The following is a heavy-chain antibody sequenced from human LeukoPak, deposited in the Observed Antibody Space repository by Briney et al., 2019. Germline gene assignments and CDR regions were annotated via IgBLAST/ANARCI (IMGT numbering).Heavy chain of an antibody. V-gene: IGHV3-48*01. J-gene: IGHJ5*02. CDR1: GFTFSSYS. Sequence: PGGSLRLSCAASGFTFSSYSMNWVRQAPGKGLEWVSYISSSSSTIYYADSVKGRFTISRDNAKNSLYLQMNSLRAEDTAVYYCARSVPGSFNWFDPWGQGTLVTVSS. D-gene: IGHD1-26*01. CDR3: ARSVPGSFNWFDP. CDR2: ISSSSSTI.